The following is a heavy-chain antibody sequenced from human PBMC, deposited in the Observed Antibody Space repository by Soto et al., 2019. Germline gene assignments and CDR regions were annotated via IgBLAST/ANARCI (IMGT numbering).Heavy chain of an antibody. CDR1: GFSFGDYA. J-gene: IGHJ4*02. V-gene: IGHV3-9*01. Sequence: EVQLVESGGGLVQPGRSLRLSCAASGFSFGDYAMHWVRQAPGKGLAWVAGISWNSGSTGYADSVKGRFTISRDNAKNSLYLQMNSLRAEDTAFYYCVKDNGLGVIPVFYYFGYWGQGTLVTVSS. CDR3: VKDNGLGVIPVFYYFGY. D-gene: IGHD3-16*02. CDR2: ISWNSGST.